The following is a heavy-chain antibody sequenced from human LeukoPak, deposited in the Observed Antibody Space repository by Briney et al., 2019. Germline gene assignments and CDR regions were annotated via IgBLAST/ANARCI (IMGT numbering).Heavy chain of an antibody. V-gene: IGHV4-4*02. D-gene: IGHD3-10*01. CDR2: IYHSGST. CDR1: GGSISSSNW. Sequence: PSETLSLTCAVSGGSISSSNWWSWVRPLPGKGLGWIGEIYHSGSTNYNPSLKSRVTISVDTSKNQFSLKLSSVTAADTAVYYCARGGRRLWFGEFMNYWGQGTLVTVSS. CDR3: ARGGRRLWFGEFMNY. J-gene: IGHJ4*02.